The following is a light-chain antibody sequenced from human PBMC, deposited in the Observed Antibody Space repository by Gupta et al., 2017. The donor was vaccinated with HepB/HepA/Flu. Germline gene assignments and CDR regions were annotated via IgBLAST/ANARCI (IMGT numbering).Light chain of an antibody. V-gene: IGLV1-47*01. CDR3: ATWDDSLSGYV. CDR1: SSNIGSNY. J-gene: IGLJ1*01. Sequence: QSVLTQPPSASGTPGQRVTISCSGSSSNIGSNYVYWYQQFPGTAPKLLIYRNNQRPSGVPDRFSGSKSGTSASRAISGLRSDDEADYYCATWDDSLSGYVFGNGTNVTVL. CDR2: RNN.